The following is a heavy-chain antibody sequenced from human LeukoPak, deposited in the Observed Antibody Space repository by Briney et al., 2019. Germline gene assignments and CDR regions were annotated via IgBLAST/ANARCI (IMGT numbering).Heavy chain of an antibody. CDR1: GGSISSYY. Sequence: SETLSLTCTVSGGSISSYYWSWIRQPPGRGLEWIGYIYYSGSTNYNPSLKSRVTISVDTSKNQFPLKLSCVTAADTAVYYCARAGYYDSSGYFDFDYWGQGTLVTVSS. D-gene: IGHD3-22*01. J-gene: IGHJ4*02. V-gene: IGHV4-59*01. CDR2: IYYSGST. CDR3: ARAGYYDSSGYFDFDY.